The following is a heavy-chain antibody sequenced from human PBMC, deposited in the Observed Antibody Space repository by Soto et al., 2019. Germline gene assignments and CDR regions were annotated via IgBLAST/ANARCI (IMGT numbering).Heavy chain of an antibody. CDR2: INAGNGNT. CDR3: ARGIEVGGGYYYYMDV. V-gene: IGHV1-3*01. D-gene: IGHD2-15*01. J-gene: IGHJ6*03. CDR1: GYTFTSYA. Sequence: ASVKVSCKASGYTFTSYAMHWVRQAPGQRLEWMGWINAGNGNTKYSQKFQGRVTITRDTSASTAYMELSSLRSEDTAVYYCARGIEVGGGYYYYMDVWGKGTTVTVSS.